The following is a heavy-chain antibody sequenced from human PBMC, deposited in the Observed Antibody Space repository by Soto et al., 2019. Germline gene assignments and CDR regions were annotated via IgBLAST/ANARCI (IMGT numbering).Heavy chain of an antibody. CDR1: GGIFSTYX. V-gene: IGHV1-69*01. D-gene: IGHD3-10*01. CDR2: FIPLFGTP. CDR3: ARDRDDYGSGNYYTRIDF. Sequence: QVQLVQSGAEVKKPGSSVKVSCKASGGIFSTYXXXXXXXXXXXXXXXXXXFIPLFGTPNYAHWFQGRVTITADESTSTAYMELSRLRSEDTAVYYCARDRDDYGSGNYYTRIDFWGQGTLVTVSS. J-gene: IGHJ4*02.